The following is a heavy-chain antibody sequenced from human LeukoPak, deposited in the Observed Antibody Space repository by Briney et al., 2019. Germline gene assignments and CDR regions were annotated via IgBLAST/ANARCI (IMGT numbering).Heavy chain of an antibody. Sequence: GGSLRLSCAASGFSFSSYWMSWVRQVPGKGLEWVAKTNQAGSEKYYVDSVKGRFTISRDNAKNSLYLQMNSLRAEDTAVYYCASLRWPQPVDYWGQGTLVTVSS. CDR2: TNQAGSEK. V-gene: IGHV3-7*01. D-gene: IGHD4-23*01. CDR1: GFSFSSYW. CDR3: ASLRWPQPVDY. J-gene: IGHJ4*02.